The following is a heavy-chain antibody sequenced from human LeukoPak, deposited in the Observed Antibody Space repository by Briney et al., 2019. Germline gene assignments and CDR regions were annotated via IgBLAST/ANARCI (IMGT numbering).Heavy chain of an antibody. CDR3: ARAYVSSGYYWYYFDY. V-gene: IGHV1-2*02. Sequence: ASVKVSCKASGYTFTGYYMHWVRQVPGQGLEWMGWINPNSGGTNYAQKFQGRVTMTRDTSISTAYMELSRLRSDDTAVYYCARAYVSSGYYWYYFDYWGQGTLVTVSS. CDR1: GYTFTGYY. CDR2: INPNSGGT. D-gene: IGHD3-22*01. J-gene: IGHJ4*02.